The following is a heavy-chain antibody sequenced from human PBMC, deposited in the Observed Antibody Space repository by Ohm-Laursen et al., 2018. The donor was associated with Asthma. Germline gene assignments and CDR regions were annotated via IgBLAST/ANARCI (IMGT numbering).Heavy chain of an antibody. V-gene: IGHV2-5*02. J-gene: IGHJ5*02. Sequence: TQTLTLTCTLSGFSITTSGVGVGWLRQPPQTALEWLAVIYWDDDRQYRPSLRSRLTITKDTSKNQVVLTMTNMDPVDTGTYFCARTKWAGVSSAWFDPWGQGTLATVSS. D-gene: IGHD1-26*01. CDR1: GFSITTSGVG. CDR2: IYWDDDR. CDR3: ARTKWAGVSSAWFDP.